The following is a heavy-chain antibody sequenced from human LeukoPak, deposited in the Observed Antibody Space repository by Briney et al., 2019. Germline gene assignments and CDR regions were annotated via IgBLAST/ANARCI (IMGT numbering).Heavy chain of an antibody. D-gene: IGHD5-18*01. V-gene: IGHV1-2*02. CDR3: ARGATAMVPYYFDY. J-gene: IGHJ4*02. CDR1: GYTFTGYY. CDR2: INPNSGGT. Sequence: GASVKVSCKASGYTFTGYYTHWVRQAPGQGLEWMGWINPNSGGTNYAQKFQGRVTMTRDTSISTAYMELSRLRSDDTAVYYCARGATAMVPYYFDYWGQGTLVTVSP.